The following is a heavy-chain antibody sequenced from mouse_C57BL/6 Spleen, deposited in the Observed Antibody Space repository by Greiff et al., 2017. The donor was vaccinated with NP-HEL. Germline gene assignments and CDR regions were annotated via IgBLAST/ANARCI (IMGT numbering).Heavy chain of an antibody. J-gene: IGHJ3*01. Sequence: EVMLVESGEGLVKPGGSLKLSCAASGFTFSSYAMSWVRQTPEKRLEWVAYISSGGDYIYYADTVKGRFTISRDNARNTLYLQMSSLKSEDTAMYYCTRVDYYGTTFAYWGQGTLVTVSA. CDR1: GFTFSSYA. CDR3: TRVDYYGTTFAY. V-gene: IGHV5-9-1*02. D-gene: IGHD1-1*01. CDR2: ISSGGDYI.